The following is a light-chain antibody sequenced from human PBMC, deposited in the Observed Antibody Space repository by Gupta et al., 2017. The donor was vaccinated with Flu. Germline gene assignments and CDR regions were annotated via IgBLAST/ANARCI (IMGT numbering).Light chain of an antibody. CDR1: QEISNY. CDR2: DAS. CDR3: QQEDNLPLT. V-gene: IGKV1-33*01. Sequence: DIQMTQSPSSLSASVGDRVTITCQASQEISNYLNWYQQKPGKAPKLLIYDASNLETGVPSRFSGSGSGTDFTFTISSLQPEDIATYYCQQEDNLPLTFGGGTKVEIK. J-gene: IGKJ4*01.